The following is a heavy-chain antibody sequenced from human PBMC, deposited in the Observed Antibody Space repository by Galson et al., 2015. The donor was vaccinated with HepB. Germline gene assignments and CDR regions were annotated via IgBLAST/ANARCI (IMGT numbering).Heavy chain of an antibody. D-gene: IGHD3-22*01. CDR3: ARDHLFTQYYYDSSGYQPFDY. CDR2: IIPIFGTA. Sequence: SVKVSCKASGGTFSSYAISWVRQAPGQGLEWMGGIIPIFGTANYAQKFQGRVTITADESTSTAYMELSSLRSEDTAVYYCARDHLFTQYYYDSSGYQPFDYWGQGTLVTVSS. CDR1: GGTFSSYA. J-gene: IGHJ4*02. V-gene: IGHV1-69*13.